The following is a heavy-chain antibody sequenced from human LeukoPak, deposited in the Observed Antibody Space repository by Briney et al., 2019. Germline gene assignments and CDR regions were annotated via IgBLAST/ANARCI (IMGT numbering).Heavy chain of an antibody. Sequence: GESLKISCTASGYSFTNYWIGWVRQMPGKGLAWMGIIDPSDSETRYTPSFQGQVTISADKSLSTAYLQWNSLKASDTAMYYCARQTAMGRSGDYWGPETLVIVSS. J-gene: IGHJ4*02. CDR2: IDPSDSET. CDR1: GYSFTNYW. D-gene: IGHD5-18*01. CDR3: ARQTAMGRSGDY. V-gene: IGHV5-51*01.